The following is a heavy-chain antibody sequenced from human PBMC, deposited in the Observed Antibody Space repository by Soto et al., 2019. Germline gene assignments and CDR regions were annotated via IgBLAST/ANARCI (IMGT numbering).Heavy chain of an antibody. J-gene: IGHJ6*02. CDR1: GGTFSSYA. V-gene: IGHV1-69*13. CDR3: ARGGHSNNYYYYGMDV. CDR2: IIPIFGTA. Sequence: SVKVSCKASGGTFSSYAISWVRQAPGQGLEWMGGIIPIFGTANYAQKFQGRVTITADESTSTAYMELSSLRSEDTAVYYCARGGHSNNYYYYGMDVWGHGTTVTVSS.